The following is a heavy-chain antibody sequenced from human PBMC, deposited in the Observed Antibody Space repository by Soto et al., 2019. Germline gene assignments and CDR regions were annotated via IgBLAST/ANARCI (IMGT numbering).Heavy chain of an antibody. CDR3: ARDMYSSDYFVKWFEP. CDR1: GFSFSSYA. V-gene: IGHV3-30-3*01. J-gene: IGHJ5*02. CDR2: ISHDGINK. D-gene: IGHD6-19*01. Sequence: QVRLVESGGGVVQPGRSLRLSCTPSGFSFSSYAMYWFRQPPGKGLEWVAVISHDGINKHYADSVKGRVTVSRDNSNHSLDLQLNSLRGEDTAMYYCARDMYSSDYFVKWFEPWGQGTLVTVSS.